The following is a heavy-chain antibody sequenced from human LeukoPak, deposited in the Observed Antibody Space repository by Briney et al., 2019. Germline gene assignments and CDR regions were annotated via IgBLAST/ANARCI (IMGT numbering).Heavy chain of an antibody. CDR1: GFTFSSYSMN. V-gene: IGHV4-39*01. CDR2: MFYTGNS. CDR3: ARHSRVLATIMEYFHH. J-gene: IGHJ1*01. Sequence: GSLRLSCAASGFTFSSYSMNWVRQAPGKGLEWIGSMFYTGNSYYNPSLKSRATIFVDTSKNQFSLWLSSVTAADTAVYYCARHSRVLATIMEYFHHWGQGTLVTVSS. D-gene: IGHD4/OR15-4a*01.